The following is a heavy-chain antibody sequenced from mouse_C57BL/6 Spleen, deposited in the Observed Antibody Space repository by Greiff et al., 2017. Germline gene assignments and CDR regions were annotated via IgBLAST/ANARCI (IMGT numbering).Heavy chain of an antibody. CDR2: INPYNGDT. CDR3: ATYEYDDYFDY. J-gene: IGHJ2*01. Sequence: EVKLVESGPELVKPGDSVKISCKASGYSFTGYFMNWVMQSHGKSLEWIGRINPYNGDTFYNQKFKGKATLTVDKSSSTAHMELRSLTSEDSAVYYCATYEYDDYFDYWGQGTTLTVSS. V-gene: IGHV1-20*01. D-gene: IGHD2-4*01. CDR1: GYSFTGYF.